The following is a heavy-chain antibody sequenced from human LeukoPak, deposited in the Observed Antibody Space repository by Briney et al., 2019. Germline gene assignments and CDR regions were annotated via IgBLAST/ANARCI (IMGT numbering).Heavy chain of an antibody. Sequence: GGSLRLSCAASGFTFSSYGMHWVRQAPGKGLEWVAVISYDGSNKYYADSVKGRFTISRDNSKNTLYLQMNSLRAEDTAVYYCAKDKGSSGEIYFDYWGQGTLVTVSS. V-gene: IGHV3-30*18. J-gene: IGHJ4*02. D-gene: IGHD6-19*01. CDR1: GFTFSSYG. CDR2: ISYDGSNK. CDR3: AKDKGSSGEIYFDY.